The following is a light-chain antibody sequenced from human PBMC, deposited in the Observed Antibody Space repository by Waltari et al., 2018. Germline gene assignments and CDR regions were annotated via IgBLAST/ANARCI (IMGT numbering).Light chain of an antibody. CDR1: QSVSSSY. V-gene: IGKV3-20*01. CDR3: QQYGSSLFT. J-gene: IGKJ4*01. Sequence: EIVLTQSPGTLSLSPGERATLSCRASQSVSSSYLAWYQQKPGQTPRLLIYGASSSATGIPDRCSGSGSGTDFTLTISRLEPEDFAVYYCQQYGSSLFTFGGGTKVEIK. CDR2: GAS.